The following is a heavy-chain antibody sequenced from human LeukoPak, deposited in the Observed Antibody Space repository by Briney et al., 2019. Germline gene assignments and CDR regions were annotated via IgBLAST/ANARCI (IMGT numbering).Heavy chain of an antibody. CDR1: GYTFTAYY. CDR3: ARDAGQFFIYI. Sequence: ASVKVSCKASGYTFTAYYMHWVRQAPGQGLEWMGWINPNTGGTNYAQKFQGRVTMTRDTSISTAYMELNSLRSGDTAVYYCARDAGQFFIYIWGQGTMVTVSS. D-gene: IGHD3-10*01. CDR2: INPNTGGT. V-gene: IGHV1-2*02. J-gene: IGHJ3*02.